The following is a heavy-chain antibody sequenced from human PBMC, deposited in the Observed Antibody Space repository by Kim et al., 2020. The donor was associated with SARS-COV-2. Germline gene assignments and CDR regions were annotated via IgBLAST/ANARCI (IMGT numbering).Heavy chain of an antibody. J-gene: IGHJ5*02. V-gene: IGHV1-24*01. Sequence: YAQRFQGRVTMTEDTSTDTAYMELSSLRSEDTAIYYCATGPPYDTNWFDPWGQGTLVTVSS. D-gene: IGHD3-22*01. CDR3: ATGPPYDTNWFDP.